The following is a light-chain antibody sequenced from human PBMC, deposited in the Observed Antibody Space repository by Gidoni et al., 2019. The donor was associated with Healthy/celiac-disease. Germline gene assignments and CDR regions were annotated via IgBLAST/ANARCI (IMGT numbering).Light chain of an antibody. CDR1: QCVSSN. V-gene: IGKV3-15*01. Sequence: EIVMTQSPATLSVSPGERATLSCRASQCVSSNLAWYQQTPDQAPRLLIYGASTRATGIPARFSGSGSGTEFTLTISSLQSEDFAVYYCQQYNNWPLFTFGPGTKVDIK. J-gene: IGKJ3*01. CDR3: QQYNNWPLFT. CDR2: GAS.